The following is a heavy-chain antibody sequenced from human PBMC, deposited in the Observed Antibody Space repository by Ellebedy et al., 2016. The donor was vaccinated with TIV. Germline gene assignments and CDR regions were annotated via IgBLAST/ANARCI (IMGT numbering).Heavy chain of an antibody. Sequence: PGGSLRLSCAASGFTFSTYSMNWVRQAPGKGLEWVANIKQDGSEKYYLDSVKGRFTISRDNAKNSLYLQMNSLRAEDTAVYYCAGIADVRFDPWGQGTLVSVSS. J-gene: IGHJ5*02. CDR2: IKQDGSEK. D-gene: IGHD3-10*02. CDR3: AGIADVRFDP. CDR1: GFTFSTYS. V-gene: IGHV3-7*01.